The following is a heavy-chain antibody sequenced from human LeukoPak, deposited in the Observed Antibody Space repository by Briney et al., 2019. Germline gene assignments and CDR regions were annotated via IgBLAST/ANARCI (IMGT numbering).Heavy chain of an antibody. CDR2: ISSSGSTI. Sequence: PGGPLRLSCAASGFTFSDYYMSWIRQAPGKGLEWVSYISSSGSTIYYADSVKGRFTISRDNAKNSLYLQMNSLRAEDTAVYYCASDYYDSSGYYSLDYWGQGTLVTVSS. J-gene: IGHJ4*02. CDR3: ASDYYDSSGYYSLDY. D-gene: IGHD3-22*01. CDR1: GFTFSDYY. V-gene: IGHV3-11*04.